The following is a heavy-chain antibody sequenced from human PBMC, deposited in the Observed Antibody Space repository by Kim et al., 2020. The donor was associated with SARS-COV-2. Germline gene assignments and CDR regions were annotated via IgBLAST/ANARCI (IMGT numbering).Heavy chain of an antibody. V-gene: IGHV3-30*01. J-gene: IGHJ4*02. Sequence: RNKQYADNVKGPLTITRDNSKNTLYLKMNSLRAEDTAVYYCARGRNDFDYWGQGTLVTVSS. CDR2: RNK. CDR3: ARGRNDFDY.